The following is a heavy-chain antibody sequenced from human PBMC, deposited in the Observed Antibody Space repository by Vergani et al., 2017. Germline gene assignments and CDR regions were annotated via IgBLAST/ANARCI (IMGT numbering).Heavy chain of an antibody. D-gene: IGHD2-8*01. CDR1: GYTFTSYY. CDR2: INPSGGST. CDR3: ARGRDCTNGVCYRFDY. J-gene: IGHJ4*02. Sequence: QVQLVQSGAEVKKPGASVKVSCKASGYTFTSYYMHWVRQAPGQGLEWMGIINPSGGSTSYAQKFQGRFTISRDNSKNTLYLQMGSLRAEDMAVYYCARGRDCTNGVCYRFDYWGQGTLVTVSS. V-gene: IGHV1-46*01.